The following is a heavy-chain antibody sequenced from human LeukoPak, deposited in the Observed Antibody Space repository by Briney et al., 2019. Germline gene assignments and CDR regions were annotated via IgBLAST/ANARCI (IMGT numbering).Heavy chain of an antibody. CDR3: TRAAKQQLVTY. CDR1: GFTFSNAW. Sequence: GGSLRLSCAASGFTFSNAWLNWVRHAPGKGLVWVSRINGDGSSTNYADSVKGRFTISRDNAKNTLYLQMNSLRAEDTAVYYCTRAAKQQLVTYWGQGALVTVSS. J-gene: IGHJ4*02. CDR2: INGDGSST. D-gene: IGHD6-13*01. V-gene: IGHV3-74*01.